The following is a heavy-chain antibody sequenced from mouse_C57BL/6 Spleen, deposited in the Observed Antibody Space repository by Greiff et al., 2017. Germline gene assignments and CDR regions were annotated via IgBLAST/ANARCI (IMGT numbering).Heavy chain of an antibody. CDR3: ARDDYDYAMDY. CDR2: IYPGDGDT. D-gene: IGHD2-4*01. V-gene: IGHV1-82*01. Sequence: QVQLQQSGPELVKPGASVKISCKASGYAFSSSWMNWVKQRPGKGLEWIGRIYPGDGDTTYNGKFKGKATLTADKSSSTAYMQLSSLTSEDSAVYFCARDDYDYAMDYWGQGTSVTVSS. CDR1: GYAFSSSW. J-gene: IGHJ4*01.